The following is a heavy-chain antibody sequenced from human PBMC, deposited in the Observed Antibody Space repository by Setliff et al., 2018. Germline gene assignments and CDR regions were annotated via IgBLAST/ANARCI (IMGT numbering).Heavy chain of an antibody. CDR2: VYYSGYT. CDR1: GGSVSSTSHY. Sequence: SETLSLTCNVSGGSVSSTSHYWGWIRQPPGKGMEWIGSVYYSGYTYYNQSLQSRVTISVDMSKNQFSMKLTSVTAADTAVYYCARVDITMIQGVLGLWGQGTLVTVSS. V-gene: IGHV4-39*07. D-gene: IGHD3-10*01. CDR3: ARVDITMIQGVLGL. J-gene: IGHJ1*01.